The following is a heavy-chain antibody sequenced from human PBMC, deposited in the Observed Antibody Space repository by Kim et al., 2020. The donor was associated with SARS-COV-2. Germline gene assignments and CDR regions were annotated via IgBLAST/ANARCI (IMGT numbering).Heavy chain of an antibody. V-gene: IGHV1-18*01. D-gene: IGHD3-22*01. Sequence: KLQGRVTMTTDTSTSTAYMELRSLRSDDTAVYYCARAVVTMIVVVTRFDYWGQGTLVTVSS. J-gene: IGHJ4*02. CDR3: ARAVVTMIVVVTRFDY.